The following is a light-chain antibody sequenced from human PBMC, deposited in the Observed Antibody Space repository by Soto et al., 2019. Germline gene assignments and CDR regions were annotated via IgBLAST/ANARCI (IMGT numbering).Light chain of an antibody. J-gene: IGKJ4*01. CDR2: GAS. CDR3: QQYDNRSPLT. V-gene: IGKV3-15*01. CDR1: QSVWSN. Sequence: EAVMTQFPATLSVSPGGRATLSCRASQSVWSNLAWYQQKPGQAPRILIYGASTRATGVTAKFSGSGSGTEFTLTISSLQTEDFGVYYCQQYDNRSPLTFGGGTKVEI.